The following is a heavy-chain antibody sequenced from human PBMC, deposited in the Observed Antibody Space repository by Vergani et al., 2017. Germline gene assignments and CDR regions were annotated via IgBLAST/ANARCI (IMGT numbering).Heavy chain of an antibody. CDR2: ISGSGGST. J-gene: IGHJ4*02. CDR1: GFTFSSYA. D-gene: IGHD4-23*01. Sequence: EVQLLESGGGLVQPGGSLRLSCAASGFTFSSYAMSWVRQAPGKGLEWVSAISGSGGSTYYADSVKGRFTISRDNSKNTLYLQMNSLRAEDTAVYYCAKDLSNGGKGRGYFDYWGQGTLVTVSS. CDR3: AKDLSNGGKGRGYFDY. V-gene: IGHV3-23*01.